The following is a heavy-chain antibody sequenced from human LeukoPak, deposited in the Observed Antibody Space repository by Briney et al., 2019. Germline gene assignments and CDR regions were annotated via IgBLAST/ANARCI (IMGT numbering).Heavy chain of an antibody. CDR1: GFAFSSYW. Sequence: GGSLRLSCAASGFAFSSYWMSWVRQAPGKGLEWVSDISGGGARTNYADSVKGRFTISRDNSKNTLYLQMYSLRAEDTAVYYCARDVTTSDDWGQGTLVTVSS. CDR2: ISGGGART. CDR3: ARDVTTSDD. J-gene: IGHJ4*02. V-gene: IGHV3-23*01. D-gene: IGHD1-26*01.